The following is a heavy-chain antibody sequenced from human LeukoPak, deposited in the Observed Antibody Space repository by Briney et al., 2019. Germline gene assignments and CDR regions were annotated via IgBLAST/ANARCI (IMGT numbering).Heavy chain of an antibody. V-gene: IGHV3-66*01. D-gene: IGHD5-24*01. CDR2: IYSDGNT. J-gene: IGHJ4*02. Sequence: GGSLRLSCAASGFTFSDCAMTWVRQAPGKGLEWVSLIYSDGNTYYVDSVKGRFTISRDNYKNTLYLQMNSLRAEDTAVYYCAKDCFGDGYNFCYWGQGTLVTVSS. CDR1: GFTFSDCA. CDR3: AKDCFGDGYNFCY.